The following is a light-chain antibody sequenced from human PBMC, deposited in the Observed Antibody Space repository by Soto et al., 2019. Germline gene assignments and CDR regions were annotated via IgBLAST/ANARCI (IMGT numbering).Light chain of an antibody. Sequence: DIQMTQSPSSLSASVGDRVTITCRASQSISSYLNWYQQNPGKGPKLLIYAASSLQSGVPSRFSGSGSGTDFTLTISSLQPEVFATYYCQQSYSTPYTFGQGTKLEIK. J-gene: IGKJ2*01. CDR3: QQSYSTPYT. V-gene: IGKV1-39*01. CDR1: QSISSY. CDR2: AAS.